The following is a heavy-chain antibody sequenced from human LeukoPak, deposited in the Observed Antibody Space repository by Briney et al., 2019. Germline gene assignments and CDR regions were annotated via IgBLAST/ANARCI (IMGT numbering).Heavy chain of an antibody. Sequence: GGSLRLSCAASGFTFSSYGMSWVRQAPGKGLEWVSVIRGSGGRTYYADSVRGRFTISRDNSKNMLYLQMNSLRDEEPAGYYCAAAHYCSSTICYLGHWGQGTLVTVSS. D-gene: IGHD2-2*01. CDR2: IRGSGGRT. CDR3: AAAHYCSSTICYLGH. V-gene: IGHV3-23*01. J-gene: IGHJ4*02. CDR1: GFTFSSYG.